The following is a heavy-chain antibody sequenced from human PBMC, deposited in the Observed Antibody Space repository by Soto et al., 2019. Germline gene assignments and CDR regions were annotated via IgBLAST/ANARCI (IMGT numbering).Heavy chain of an antibody. V-gene: IGHV1-18*04. CDR2: ISAYNGNT. D-gene: IGHD1-26*01. CDR1: GYTFTGYY. Sequence: ASVKVSCKSSGYTFTGYYMHWVRQAPGQGLEWMGWISAYNGNTNYAQKLQGRVTMTTDTSTSTAYMELRSLRSDDTAVYYCARGSGSYPSDFDYWGQGTLVTVSS. CDR3: ARGSGSYPSDFDY. J-gene: IGHJ4*02.